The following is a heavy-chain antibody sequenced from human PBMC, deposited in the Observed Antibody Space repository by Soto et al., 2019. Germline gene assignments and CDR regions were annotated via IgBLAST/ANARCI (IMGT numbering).Heavy chain of an antibody. CDR2: IYYSGST. V-gene: IGHV4-31*03. Sequence: PSETLSLTCTVSGGSISSGGYYWSWIRRHPGKGLEWIGYIYYSGSTCYNPSLKSRVTISVDTSKNQFSLKLSSVTAADTAVYYCARVFSDSSSFFDPWGQGTLVTVSS. CDR3: ARVFSDSSSFFDP. D-gene: IGHD6-13*01. CDR1: GGSISSGGYY. J-gene: IGHJ5*02.